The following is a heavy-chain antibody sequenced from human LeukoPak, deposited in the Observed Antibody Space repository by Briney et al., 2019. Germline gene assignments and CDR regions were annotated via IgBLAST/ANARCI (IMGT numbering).Heavy chain of an antibody. CDR1: GGSFSGYY. Sequence: SETLSLTCAVYGGSFSGYYWGWIRQPPGKGLEWIGSIYYSGSTYYNPSLKSRVTISVDTSKNQFSLKLSSVTAADTAVYYCARQTRLGYCSSTSCYAGDWFDPWGQGTLVTVSS. CDR2: IYYSGST. V-gene: IGHV4-39*01. D-gene: IGHD2-2*01. J-gene: IGHJ5*02. CDR3: ARQTRLGYCSSTSCYAGDWFDP.